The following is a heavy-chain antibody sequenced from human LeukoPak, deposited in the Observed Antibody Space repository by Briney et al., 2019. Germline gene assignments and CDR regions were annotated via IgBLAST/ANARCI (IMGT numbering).Heavy chain of an antibody. CDR2: ITSSSSYI. CDR1: GFTFSSYS. J-gene: IGHJ4*02. D-gene: IGHD4-17*01. CDR3: AREGSGGDYDVVDY. Sequence: PGGSLRLSCAASGFTFSSYSMNWVRQAPGKGLEWVSSITSSSSYIYYADSVKGRFTISRDNAKNSLYLQMNSLRAEDTAVYYCAREGSGGDYDVVDYWGQGTLVTVSS. V-gene: IGHV3-21*01.